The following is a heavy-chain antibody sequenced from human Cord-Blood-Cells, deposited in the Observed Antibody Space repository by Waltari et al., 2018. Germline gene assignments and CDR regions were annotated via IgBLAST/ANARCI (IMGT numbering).Heavy chain of an antibody. V-gene: IGHV4-59*09. J-gene: IGHJ6*03. Sequence: IGYIYYSGSTNYNPSLKSRVTISVDTSKNQFSLKLSSVTAADTAVYYCARGPRYYDFWSGYYDYYYYYMDVWGKGTTVTVS. CDR3: ARGPRYYDFWSGYYDYYYYYMDV. D-gene: IGHD3-3*01. CDR2: IYYSGST.